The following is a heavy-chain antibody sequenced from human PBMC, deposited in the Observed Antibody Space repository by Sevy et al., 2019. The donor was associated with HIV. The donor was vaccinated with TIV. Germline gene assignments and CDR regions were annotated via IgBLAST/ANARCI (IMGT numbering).Heavy chain of an antibody. D-gene: IGHD4-17*01. CDR1: GESFSNYY. CDR2: IDHSGRS. V-gene: IGHV4-34*01. J-gene: IGHJ4*02. CDR3: ARGPKPLRSDYGDYRGVGXXXXS. Sequence: SETLSLTCAVYGESFSNYYWSWIRLSPGKGLESIGEIDHSGRSDYNPSLKSRVTMSVDTSKNQFSLKLTSVTAADTAVXXCARGPKPLRSDYGDYRGVGXXXXSWGQXTLVTVSS.